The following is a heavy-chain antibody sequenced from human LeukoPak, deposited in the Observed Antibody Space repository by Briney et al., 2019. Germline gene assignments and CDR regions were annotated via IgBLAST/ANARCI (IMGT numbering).Heavy chain of an antibody. CDR1: GFTFSSYA. D-gene: IGHD3-16*01. V-gene: IGHV3-20*01. CDR3: ARERSGSYVYWFDP. J-gene: IGHJ5*02. CDR2: INWNGGST. Sequence: GGSLRLSCAASGFTFSSYAMSWVRQAPGKGLEWVSGINWNGGSTYYADSVKGRFTISRDNAKNSLYLQMNGLGAEDTALYHCARERSGSYVYWFDPWGQGTLVTVSS.